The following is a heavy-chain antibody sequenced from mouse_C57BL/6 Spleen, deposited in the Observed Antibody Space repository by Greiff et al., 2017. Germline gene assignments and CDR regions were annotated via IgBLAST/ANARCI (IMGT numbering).Heavy chain of an antibody. CDR2: IHPNSGST. Sequence: QVQLKESGAELVKPGASVKLSCKASGYTFTSYWMHWVKQRPGQGLEWIGMIHPNSGSTNYNEKFKSKATLTVDKSSSTAYMQLSSLTSEDSAVYYCASPYYYGSSSYWYFDVWGTGTTVTVSS. CDR1: GYTFTSYW. J-gene: IGHJ1*03. D-gene: IGHD1-1*01. CDR3: ASPYYYGSSSYWYFDV. V-gene: IGHV1-64*01.